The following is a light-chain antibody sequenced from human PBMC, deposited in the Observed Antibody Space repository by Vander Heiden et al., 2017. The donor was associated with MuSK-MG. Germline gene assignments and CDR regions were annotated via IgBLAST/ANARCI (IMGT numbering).Light chain of an antibody. CDR3: QQRSDWPKN. V-gene: IGKV3-11*01. CDR2: DAS. Sequence: EIVLTQSPATLSLSPGERATLSCRASQSVSSYLAWYQQKPGQAPRLLIYDASNSATGIPARFSGSGSGTDFTLTMSSLEPEDFAVYYCQQRSDWPKNFRHWTRLGI. J-gene: IGKJ5*01. CDR1: QSVSSY.